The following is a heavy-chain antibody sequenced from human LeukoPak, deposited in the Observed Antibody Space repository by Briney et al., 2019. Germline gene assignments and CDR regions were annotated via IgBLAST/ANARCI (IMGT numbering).Heavy chain of an antibody. CDR3: ARDTVNGPFVISLDY. Sequence: PGGSLRLSCAASGFSLTYYEMNWVRQTPGRGLEWVSHFSSGGNTEYYADSVRGRFSMSRDNAKNSLYLEMNSLRAEDTAVYYCARDTVNGPFVISLDYWGQGALVTVSS. J-gene: IGHJ4*02. V-gene: IGHV3-48*03. CDR2: FSSGGNTE. CDR1: GFSLTYYE. D-gene: IGHD2-8*01.